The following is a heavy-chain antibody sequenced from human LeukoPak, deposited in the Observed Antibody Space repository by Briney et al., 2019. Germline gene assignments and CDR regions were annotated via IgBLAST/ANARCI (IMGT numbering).Heavy chain of an antibody. CDR2: MYTSGST. CDR3: AAMIGYFDY. V-gene: IGHV4-61*02. J-gene: IGHJ4*02. CDR1: GGSFRGGNYY. Sequence: SETLSLTCAVSGGSFRGGNYYWSWIRQPAGKRLEWITRMYTSGSTNYTPSLKRRVTISADTSKNQFSLKLTSVTAADTAVYYCAAMIGYFDYWGQGILVTVSS. D-gene: IGHD3-22*01.